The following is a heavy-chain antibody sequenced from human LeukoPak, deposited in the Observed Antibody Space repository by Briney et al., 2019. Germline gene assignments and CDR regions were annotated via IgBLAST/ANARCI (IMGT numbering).Heavy chain of an antibody. CDR1: GFTFTDHY. CDR2: ISSGGDII. Sequence: PGGSLRLSCVASGFTFTDHYMSWVRQARGKGLEWVSYISSGGDIIYYADSVKGRFTISRDNAKNSLFLQMNSLRVEDTAVYYCARETGSYLGHWGQGTLVTVSS. D-gene: IGHD1-26*01. J-gene: IGHJ4*02. V-gene: IGHV3-11*01. CDR3: ARETGSYLGH.